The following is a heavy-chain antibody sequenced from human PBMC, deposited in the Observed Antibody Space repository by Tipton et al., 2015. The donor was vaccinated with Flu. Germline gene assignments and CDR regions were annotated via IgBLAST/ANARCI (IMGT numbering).Heavy chain of an antibody. D-gene: IGHD6-13*01. CDR3: ASHPATSRVAAGGTDY. CDR2: IHHSGTT. V-gene: IGHV4-4*02. Sequence: SLRLSCAVSYGSISSNNWWTWVRQSPGKGLEWIGEIHHSGTTHYNPSLKRRVTISLDRSKNLFSLNLRSVTAADTAVYYCASHPATSRVAAGGTDYWGQGTLVTVSS. CDR1: YGSISSNNW. J-gene: IGHJ4*02.